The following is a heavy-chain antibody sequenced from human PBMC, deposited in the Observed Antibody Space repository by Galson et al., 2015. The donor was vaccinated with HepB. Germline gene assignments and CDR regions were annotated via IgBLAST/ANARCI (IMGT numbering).Heavy chain of an antibody. CDR3: ARAERCSSTSCYYPSTYYYYYGMDV. CDR2: INTNTGNP. J-gene: IGHJ6*02. D-gene: IGHD2-2*01. CDR1: GYTFSSYA. V-gene: IGHV7-4-1*02. Sequence: SVKVSCKASGYTFSSYAMTWVRQAPGQGLEWMGWINTNTGNPTYAQGFTGRFVFSLDTSVSTAYLQISSLKAEDTAVYYCARAERCSSTSCYYPSTYYYYYGMDVWGQGTTVAVSS.